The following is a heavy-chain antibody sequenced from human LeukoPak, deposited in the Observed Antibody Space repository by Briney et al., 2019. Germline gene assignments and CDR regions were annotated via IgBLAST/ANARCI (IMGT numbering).Heavy chain of an antibody. CDR1: GFTFSNAW. CDR3: ARAGYSGFDFNFDY. V-gene: IGHV4-55*08. D-gene: IGHD5-12*01. CDR2: IFHTGST. J-gene: IGHJ4*02. Sequence: KPGGSLRLSCAASGFTFSNAWMNWVRQAPGKGLEWIGYIFHTGSTYYNPSLKSRISMSLDTSKNQFYLKLSSVTAADTAVYYCARAGYSGFDFNFDYWGQGTLVTVSS.